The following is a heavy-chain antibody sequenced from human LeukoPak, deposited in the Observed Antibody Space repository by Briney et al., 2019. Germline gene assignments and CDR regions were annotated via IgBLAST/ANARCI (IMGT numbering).Heavy chain of an antibody. CDR3: SIDPVHHGNGLYWFVP. CDR1: GFTFNNYA. D-gene: IGHD6-19*01. V-gene: IGHV3-23*01. Sequence: GGSLRLSCAASGFTFNNYAVSWVRQAPGRGLEWVSGISASDTKTYYADSVKGRFTISRDNSRNTFYLQMTSLRVEDTAVYYCSIDPVHHGNGLYWFVPWGQGTVVTVSS. J-gene: IGHJ5*02. CDR2: ISASDTKT.